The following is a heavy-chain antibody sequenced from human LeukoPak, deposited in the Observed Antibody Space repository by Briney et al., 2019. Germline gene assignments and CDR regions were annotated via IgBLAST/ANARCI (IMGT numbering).Heavy chain of an antibody. Sequence: GGSLRLSCAASGFTFSSYEMNWVRQAPGKGLEWVSYISSSGSTIYYADSVKGRFTISRDNAKNSLYLQMNSLRAEDTAVYYCARAFGGDCYSDYWGQGTLVTVSS. V-gene: IGHV3-48*03. CDR2: ISSSGSTI. D-gene: IGHD2-21*02. CDR3: ARAFGGDCYSDY. J-gene: IGHJ4*02. CDR1: GFTFSSYE.